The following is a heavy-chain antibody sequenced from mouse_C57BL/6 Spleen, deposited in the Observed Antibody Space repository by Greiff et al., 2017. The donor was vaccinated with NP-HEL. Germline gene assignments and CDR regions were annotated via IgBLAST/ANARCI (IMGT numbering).Heavy chain of an antibody. J-gene: IGHJ3*01. CDR2: ISSGSSTI. V-gene: IGHV5-17*01. CDR3: ARGAWLAY. Sequence: EVKLMESGGGLVKPGGSLKLSCAASGFTFSDYGMHWVRQAPEKGLEWVAYISSGSSTIYYADTVKGRFTISRDNAKNTLFLHMTSLRSEDTAMYYCARGAWLAYWGQGTLVTVSA. CDR1: GFTFSDYG.